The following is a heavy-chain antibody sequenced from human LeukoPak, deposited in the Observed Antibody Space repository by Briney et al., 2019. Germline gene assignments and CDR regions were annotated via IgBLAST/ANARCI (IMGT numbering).Heavy chain of an antibody. CDR2: IYYSGST. J-gene: IGHJ5*02. CDR3: ARGRGEYSRYNWFDP. Sequence: PSETLSLTCTVSGGSISSYYWSWIRQPPGKGLEWIGYIYYSGSTNYNPSLKSRVTISVGTSKNQFSLKLSSVTAADTAVYYCARGRGEYSRYNWFDPWGQGTLVTVSS. D-gene: IGHD6-6*01. V-gene: IGHV4-59*01. CDR1: GGSISSYY.